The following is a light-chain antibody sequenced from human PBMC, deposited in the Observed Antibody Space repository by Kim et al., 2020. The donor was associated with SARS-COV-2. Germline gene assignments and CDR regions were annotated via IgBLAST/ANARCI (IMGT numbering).Light chain of an antibody. CDR3: TSYTRSTTWV. V-gene: IGLV2-14*02. J-gene: IGLJ3*02. CDR1: SSDIGNYNF. Sequence: QSALTQPASVSGSPGQSITISCSGTSSDIGNYNFVSWYQHHPGKAPKLVISDVNKRPSGVSNRFSGSKSGNTASLTISGLQAEDEADYYCTSYTRSTTWVFGGGTQLTVL. CDR2: DVN.